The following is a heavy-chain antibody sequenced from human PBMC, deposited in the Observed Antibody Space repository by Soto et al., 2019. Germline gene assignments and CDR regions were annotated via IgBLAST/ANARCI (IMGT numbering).Heavy chain of an antibody. CDR1: GGSISSGGYF. V-gene: IGHV4-30-4*01. CDR2: VYNIGST. D-gene: IGHD7-27*01. CDR3: ARGPAGDKVDY. J-gene: IGHJ4*02. Sequence: QVQLQESGPGLVEPSQTLSLTCTVSGGSISSGGYFWSWIRQSPGKGLEWIGHVYNIGSTYSNPSLTSRVTISVDTSKNQFSLRLSFVTAADTAVYYCARGPAGDKVDYWGQGTLVTVSS.